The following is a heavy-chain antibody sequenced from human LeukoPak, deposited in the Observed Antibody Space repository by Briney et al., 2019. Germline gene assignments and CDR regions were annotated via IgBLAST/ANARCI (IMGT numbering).Heavy chain of an antibody. V-gene: IGHV3-21*01. J-gene: IGHJ4*02. CDR2: ISSSSSYI. Sequence: GGSLRLSCAASGFTFSSYSMNWVRRAPGKGLEWVSSISSSSSYIYYADSVKGRFTISRDNAKNSLYLQMSSLRAEDTAVYYCARAITNYGYIFDCWGQGTLVTVSS. CDR3: ARAITNYGYIFDC. CDR1: GFTFSSYS. D-gene: IGHD5-18*01.